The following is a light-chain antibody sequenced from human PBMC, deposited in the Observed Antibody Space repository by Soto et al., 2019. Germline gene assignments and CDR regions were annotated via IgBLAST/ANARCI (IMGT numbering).Light chain of an antibody. CDR2: YDD. V-gene: IGLV1-36*01. CDR1: SSNIGNNA. Sequence: QSVLTQPPSVSEAPRQRVTISCSGSSSNIGNNAVNWYQQLPGKAPKLLIYYDDLLPSGVSDRFSGSKSGTSASLSISGVQSEDEDAYYCAAWDDSLNGRVFGGGTKLTVL. CDR3: AAWDDSLNGRV. J-gene: IGLJ2*01.